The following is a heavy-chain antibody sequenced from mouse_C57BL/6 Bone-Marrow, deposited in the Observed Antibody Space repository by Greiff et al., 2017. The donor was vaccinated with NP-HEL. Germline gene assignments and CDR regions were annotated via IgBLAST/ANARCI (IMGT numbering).Heavy chain of an antibody. CDR1: GYAFSSYW. J-gene: IGHJ2*01. V-gene: IGHV1-80*01. D-gene: IGHD4-1*01. Sequence: QVQLQQSGAELVKPGASVKISCKASGYAFSSYWMNWVQQRPGKGLEWIGQIYPGDGDTNYNGKLKGKATLTADKSSSTAYMQRSSLTSEDSAVYFCAKDWNYVDYWGQGTTLTVSS. CDR2: IYPGDGDT. CDR3: AKDWNYVDY.